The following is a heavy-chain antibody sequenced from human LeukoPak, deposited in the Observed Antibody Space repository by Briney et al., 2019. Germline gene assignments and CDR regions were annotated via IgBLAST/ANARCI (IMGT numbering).Heavy chain of an antibody. V-gene: IGHV3-7*01. CDR2: INQDGSVK. Sequence: PGGSLRLSCAASGFTFRNYWMSWVRQAPGKGLEWVGNINQDGSVKFYVDSVKGRLTISRDNAKSSLYLQMNSLRAEDTAVYYCATSRDSSGVDWGQGNLVTVSS. D-gene: IGHD3-22*01. CDR1: GFTFRNYW. J-gene: IGHJ4*02. CDR3: ATSRDSSGVD.